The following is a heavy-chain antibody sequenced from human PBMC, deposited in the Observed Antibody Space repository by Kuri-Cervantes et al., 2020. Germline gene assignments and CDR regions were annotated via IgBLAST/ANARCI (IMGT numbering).Heavy chain of an antibody. CDR1: GFTVSSNY. CDR2: IYSGGST. Sequence: GESLKISCAASGFTVSSNYMSWVRQAPGKGLEWVSVIYSGGSTYYADSVKGRFTISRDNSKNTLYLQMNSLRAEDTAVYYCARGYCSSTSCYLIGMDVWGQGTTVTVSS. D-gene: IGHD2-2*01. CDR3: ARGYCSSTSCYLIGMDV. V-gene: IGHV3-66*02. J-gene: IGHJ6*02.